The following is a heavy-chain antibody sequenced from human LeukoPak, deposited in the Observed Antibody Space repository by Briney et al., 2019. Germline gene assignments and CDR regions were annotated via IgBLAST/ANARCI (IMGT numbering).Heavy chain of an antibody. CDR1: GFTFSTYS. Sequence: PGGSLRLSCAASGFTFSTYSMNWVRQAPGKGLEWVSSISSSSNYIYYADSLKGRFTISRDNAKNSLYLQMNSLRAEDTAVYYCARSASIGTVDYWGQGTLVTVSS. J-gene: IGHJ4*02. CDR3: ARSASIGTVDY. CDR2: ISSSSNYI. V-gene: IGHV3-21*01. D-gene: IGHD6-13*01.